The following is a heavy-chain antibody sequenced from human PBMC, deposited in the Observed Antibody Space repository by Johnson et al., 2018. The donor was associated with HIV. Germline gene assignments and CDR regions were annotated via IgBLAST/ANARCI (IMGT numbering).Heavy chain of an antibody. CDR1: GFTFSDYY. J-gene: IGHJ3*01. CDR3: ARAYYDSTGYYPHAFHV. Sequence: EVQLVESGGGLVKPGGSLRLSCAASGFTFSDYYMSWVRQAPGKGLEWVSVIYSGGRTYYADSVKGRFTISRDNSENTLYLQMNSLRAEDTAVYYCARAYYDSTGYYPHAFHVWGQGTMVTVSS. V-gene: IGHV3-66*01. CDR2: IYSGGRT. D-gene: IGHD3-22*01.